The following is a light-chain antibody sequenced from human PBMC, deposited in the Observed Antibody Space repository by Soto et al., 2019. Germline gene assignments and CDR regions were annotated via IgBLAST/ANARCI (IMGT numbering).Light chain of an antibody. CDR1: QSISSY. CDR2: AAS. J-gene: IGKJ4*01. V-gene: IGKV1-39*01. CDR3: XXXXSTPLT. Sequence: DIQMTQSPSSLXASVGDRVTITCRASQSISSYLNWYQQKPGKAPKLLIYAASSLQSGVPSRFSGSGSGTDFTLTISSXQPXXXXXXXXXXXXSTPLTFGGGTKVEIK.